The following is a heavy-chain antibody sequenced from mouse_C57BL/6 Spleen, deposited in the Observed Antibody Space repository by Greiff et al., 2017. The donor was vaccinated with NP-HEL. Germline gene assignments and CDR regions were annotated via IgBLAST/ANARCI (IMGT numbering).Heavy chain of an antibody. V-gene: IGHV14-2*01. CDR2: IDPEDGEN. J-gene: IGHJ2*01. CDR1: GFNIKDYY. Sequence: VHVKQSGAELVKPGASVKLSCTASGFNIKDYYMHWVKQRTEQGLEWIGRIDPEDGENKYAQKFQGKATITADTSSNTAYLQLSCLTSEDTAVYYCARDYYGSSFYFDYWGQGTTLTVSS. D-gene: IGHD1-1*01. CDR3: ARDYYGSSFYFDY.